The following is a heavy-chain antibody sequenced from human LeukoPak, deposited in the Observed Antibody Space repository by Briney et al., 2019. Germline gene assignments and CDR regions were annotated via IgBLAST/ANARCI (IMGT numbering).Heavy chain of an antibody. CDR2: IKQNGSEK. CDR3: ARQGNYYYMDV. CDR1: GFTFSSYW. D-gene: IGHD3-10*01. J-gene: IGHJ6*03. V-gene: IGHV3-7*01. Sequence: GGSLRLSCAASGFTFSSYWMSWVRQAPGKGLEWVANIKQNGSEKYYVDSVKGRFTISRDNAKNSLYLQMNSLRAEDTAVYYCARQGNYYYMDVWGKGTTVTISS.